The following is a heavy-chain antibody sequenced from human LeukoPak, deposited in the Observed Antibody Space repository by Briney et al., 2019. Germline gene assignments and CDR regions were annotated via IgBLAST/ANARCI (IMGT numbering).Heavy chain of an antibody. Sequence: GGSPRLSCTASGLTFSTSGFIWVRQAPGKGLEWVASIGPTGSDRYHADSIKGRFTISRDNANTFLYLQMNSLRAEDTAVYYCATETNGRHYDYWGQGTLLTVSS. CDR1: GLTFSTSG. J-gene: IGHJ4*02. CDR2: IGPTGSDR. V-gene: IGHV3-21*06. D-gene: IGHD1-14*01. CDR3: ATETNGRHYDY.